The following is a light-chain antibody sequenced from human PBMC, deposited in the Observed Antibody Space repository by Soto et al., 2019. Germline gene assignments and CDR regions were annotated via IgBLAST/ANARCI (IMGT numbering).Light chain of an antibody. J-gene: IGKJ4*01. V-gene: IGKV3-11*01. CDR2: DAS. Sequence: EIVLTQSPATLSLSPGDRATLSCRASQSVRSYLAWYQQKPGQAPRLLIYDASNRATGIPARFSGSWSGTDFTLTITSLEPEDFAVYYCHQRSDWPSTFGGGTKVEIK. CDR1: QSVRSY. CDR3: HQRSDWPST.